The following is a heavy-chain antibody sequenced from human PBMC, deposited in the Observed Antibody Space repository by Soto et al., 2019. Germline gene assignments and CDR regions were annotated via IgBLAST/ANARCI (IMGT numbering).Heavy chain of an antibody. CDR2: IWYDGSNK. J-gene: IGHJ4*02. CDR3: ARDQGYSYGHFDY. D-gene: IGHD5-18*01. Sequence: PGGSLRLSCAASGFTFSSYGMHWVRQAPGKGLEWVAVIWYDGSNKYYADSVKGRFAISRDNSKNTLYLQMNSLRAEDTAVYYCARDQGYSYGHFDYWGQGTLVTVS. V-gene: IGHV3-33*01. CDR1: GFTFSSYG.